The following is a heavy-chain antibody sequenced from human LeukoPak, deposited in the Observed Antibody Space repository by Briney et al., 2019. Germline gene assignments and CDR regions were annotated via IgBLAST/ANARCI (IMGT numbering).Heavy chain of an antibody. CDR2: ISGSGGST. CDR1: GSTFSSYA. CDR3: AKTVRGSWYCLDY. D-gene: IGHD6-13*01. J-gene: IGHJ4*02. Sequence: GGSLRLSCAASGSTFSSYAMSWVRQAPGKGLEWVSAISGSGGSTYYADSVKGRFTISRDNSKNTLYLQMNSLRAEDTAVYYCAKTVRGSWYCLDYWGQGTLVTVSS. V-gene: IGHV3-23*01.